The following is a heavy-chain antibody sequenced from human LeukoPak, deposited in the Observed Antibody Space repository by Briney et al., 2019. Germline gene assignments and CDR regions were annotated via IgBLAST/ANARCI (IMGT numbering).Heavy chain of an antibody. CDR3: ARWRVVPAALDY. Sequence: SETLSLTCAVYGGSFSGYYWSWIRQPPGKGLEWIGEINHSGSTNYNPSLKSRVTISVDTSKNQFSLKLSSVTAADTAVYYCARWRVVPAALDYWGQGTLVTVSS. CDR2: INHSGST. CDR1: GGSFSGYY. J-gene: IGHJ4*02. D-gene: IGHD2-2*01. V-gene: IGHV4-34*01.